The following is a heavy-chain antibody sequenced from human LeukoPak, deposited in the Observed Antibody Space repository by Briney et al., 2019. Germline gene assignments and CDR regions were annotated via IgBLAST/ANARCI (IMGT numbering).Heavy chain of an antibody. V-gene: IGHV3-48*04. D-gene: IGHD2-2*01. J-gene: IGHJ5*02. CDR3: ARENPWTSTICFGSWFDP. Sequence: GGSLRLSCAASGFTLSSYSMNWVRQAPGKGLEWVSYISSSSDNIYYADSVKGRFTISRDNAKNSLYLQMNSLRAEDTAVYYCARENPWTSTICFGSWFDPWGQGTLVTVSS. CDR1: GFTLSSYS. CDR2: ISSSSDNI.